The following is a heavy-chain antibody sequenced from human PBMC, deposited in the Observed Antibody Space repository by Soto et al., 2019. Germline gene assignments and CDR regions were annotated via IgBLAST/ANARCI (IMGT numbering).Heavy chain of an antibody. CDR2: ISYDGSNK. V-gene: IGHV3-30-3*01. Sequence: QVQLVESGGGVVQPGRSLRLSCAASGFTFSSYAMHWVRQAPGKGLEWVAVISYDGSNKYYADSVKGRFTISRDNSKNTLYLQMNSLRAEDTAVYYCARDPEGEDYGDYLQDGMDVWGQGTTVTVSS. CDR1: GFTFSSYA. J-gene: IGHJ6*02. CDR3: ARDPEGEDYGDYLQDGMDV. D-gene: IGHD4-17*01.